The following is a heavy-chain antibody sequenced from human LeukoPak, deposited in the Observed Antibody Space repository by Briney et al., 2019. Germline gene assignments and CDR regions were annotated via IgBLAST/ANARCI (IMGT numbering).Heavy chain of an antibody. D-gene: IGHD6-13*01. Sequence: SETLSLTCTVSGGSISNYYWSWIRQPPGKGLEWIGYIYYSGSTNYNPSLKSRVTISVDTSKNQFSLKLSSVTAADTAVYYCARSYSSSWSDAFDIWGQGTMVTVSS. V-gene: IGHV4-59*01. J-gene: IGHJ3*02. CDR2: IYYSGST. CDR1: GGSISNYY. CDR3: ARSYSSSWSDAFDI.